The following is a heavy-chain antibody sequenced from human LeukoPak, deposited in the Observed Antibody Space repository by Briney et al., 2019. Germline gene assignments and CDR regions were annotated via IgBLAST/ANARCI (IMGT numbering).Heavy chain of an antibody. Sequence: GRSLRLSCAASGFTFSSYAMHWVRQAPGKGLEWVAVISYDGSNKYYADSVKGRFTISRDNSKNTLYLQMNSLRAEDTAVYYCARGGMIVVVTTFDYWGQGTLVTVSS. V-gene: IGHV3-30*01. CDR2: ISYDGSNK. D-gene: IGHD3-22*01. CDR3: ARGGMIVVVTTFDY. J-gene: IGHJ4*02. CDR1: GFTFSSYA.